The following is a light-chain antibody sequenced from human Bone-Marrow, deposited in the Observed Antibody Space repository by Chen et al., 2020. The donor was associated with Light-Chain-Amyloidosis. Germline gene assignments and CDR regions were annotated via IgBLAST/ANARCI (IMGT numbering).Light chain of an antibody. CDR2: EGI. CDR3: YTYAGSATFV. V-gene: IGLV2-23*01. CDR1: SSNVGDYSL. Sequence: QSPLTHPASLSGSPAPSITIPCTGTSSNVGDYSLVSWYQQHPGKAPKLLLYEGIQRPSGVSSRFSGSMSGNTASLTISGLQTEDEADYFCYTYAGSATFVFGSATTVTVL. J-gene: IGLJ1*01.